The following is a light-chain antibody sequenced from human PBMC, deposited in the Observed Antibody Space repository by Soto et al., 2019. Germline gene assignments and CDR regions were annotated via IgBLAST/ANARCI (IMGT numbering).Light chain of an antibody. Sequence: QSALTPPRSVSGSPGQSVTISCTGTSSDVGGYNYVSWYQQHPGKAPKLMIYDVSKRPSGVPDRFSGSKSGNTASLTISGLQAEDEADYYCCSYAGSDTYVFGTGTKLTVL. J-gene: IGLJ1*01. CDR1: SSDVGGYNY. CDR2: DVS. V-gene: IGLV2-11*01. CDR3: CSYAGSDTYV.